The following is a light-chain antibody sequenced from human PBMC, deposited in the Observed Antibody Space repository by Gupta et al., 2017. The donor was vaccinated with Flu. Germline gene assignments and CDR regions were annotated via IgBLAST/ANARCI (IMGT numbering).Light chain of an antibody. CDR2: GAS. V-gene: IGKV3-20*01. Sequence: EIALTQSPGILSLSPGERATVSCRASQSVNRNYLAWYQQKPGQAPRLLISGASSRATGIPDRFSGSGSGTDFTLTISRLEPEDFAVYYCQQYDNSPLSFGQGTTLEIK. J-gene: IGKJ2*03. CDR3: QQYDNSPLS. CDR1: QSVNRNY.